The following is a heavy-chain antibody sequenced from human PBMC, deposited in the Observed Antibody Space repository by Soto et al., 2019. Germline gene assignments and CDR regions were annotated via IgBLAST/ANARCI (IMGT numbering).Heavy chain of an antibody. Sequence: PGRSLTLSCAPSGFTFSSYDMHWVRQATGKGLECASAIGTAGQTYYPGSVKGRFTISRENPKNSLYLQMNSLRAEDTAVYYSARVGAGYCSGGSCYSYYYGMDVLGQGTTVTVSS. CDR3: ARVGAGYCSGGSCYSYYYGMDV. CDR1: GFTFSSYD. J-gene: IGHJ6*02. CDR2: IGTAGQT. D-gene: IGHD2-15*01. V-gene: IGHV3-13*01.